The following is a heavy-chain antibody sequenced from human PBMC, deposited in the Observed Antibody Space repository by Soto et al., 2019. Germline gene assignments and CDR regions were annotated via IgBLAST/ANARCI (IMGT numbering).Heavy chain of an antibody. CDR2: ISAYNGNT. J-gene: IGHJ4*02. CDR3: ARAPRYGYCSGGSCRYYFDY. Sequence: ASVKVSCKASGYTFNSYGIRWVRQAPGQGLEWMGWISAYNGNTNYAQKLQGRVTMTTDTSTSTVYMELRSLRSDDTAVYYCARAPRYGYCSGGSCRYYFDYWGQGTLVTVSS. CDR1: GYTFNSYG. D-gene: IGHD2-15*01. V-gene: IGHV1-18*01.